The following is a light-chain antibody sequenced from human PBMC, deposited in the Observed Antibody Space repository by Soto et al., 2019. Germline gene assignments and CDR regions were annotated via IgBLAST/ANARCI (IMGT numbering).Light chain of an antibody. CDR2: EVS. Sequence: QSVLYQPASVSGAPGQSSTISGTGTTSDVGGYNSVSWYQQHPGKAPTLIIYEVSDRPSGISNRFSGSKSGNTASLTISGLQAEDDADYYCSSYTTNSHPNVFGSGTKVTVL. J-gene: IGLJ1*01. CDR1: TSDVGGYNS. V-gene: IGLV2-14*01. CDR3: SSYTTNSHPNV.